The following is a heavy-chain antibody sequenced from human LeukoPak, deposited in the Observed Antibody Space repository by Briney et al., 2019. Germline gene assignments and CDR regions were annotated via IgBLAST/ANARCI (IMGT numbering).Heavy chain of an antibody. CDR3: AKDLGGTGWGYYFDY. CDR1: GFKFEEYT. J-gene: IGHJ4*02. D-gene: IGHD6-19*01. V-gene: IGHV3-43*01. Sequence: GGSLRLSCEASGFKFEEYTMSWIRQAPGKGLEWVSLITWDGGSAIYADSVKGRFTTSRDNSKESLFLQMDSLRTEDTAFYYCAKDLGGTGWGYYFDYWGQGTLVTVSS. CDR2: ITWDGGSA.